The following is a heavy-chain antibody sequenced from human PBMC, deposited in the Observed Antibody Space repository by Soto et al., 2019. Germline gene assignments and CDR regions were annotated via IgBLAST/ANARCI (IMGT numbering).Heavy chain of an antibody. CDR3: ARRRYSGYDYLDS. CDR1: GYTFTNSD. CDR2: VNPNSGNR. V-gene: IGHV1-8*01. D-gene: IGHD5-12*01. Sequence: QVQLVQSGAEVKKPGASVKVSCKASGYTFTNSDINWVRQATGQGLEWVGWVNPNSGNRGYALKFQGIVTMTTDTSISTAYMDLSSLRSEDTPVYYPARRRYSGYDYLDSWGQGTLVIVSS. J-gene: IGHJ4*02.